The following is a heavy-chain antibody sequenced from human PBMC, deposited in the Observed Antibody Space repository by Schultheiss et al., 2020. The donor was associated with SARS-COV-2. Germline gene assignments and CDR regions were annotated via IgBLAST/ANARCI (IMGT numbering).Heavy chain of an antibody. V-gene: IGHV4-61*10. CDR1: GGSVSSGSYY. CDR2: IYTSGST. D-gene: IGHD3-16*01. J-gene: IGHJ2*01. CDR3: ARELRLGELCVFDL. Sequence: SETLSLTCTVSGGSVSSGSYYWSWIRQPAGKGLEWIGRIYTSGSTNYNPSLKSRVTISVDTSKNQFSLKLSSVTAADTAVYYCARELRLGELCVFDLWGRGTLVTVSS.